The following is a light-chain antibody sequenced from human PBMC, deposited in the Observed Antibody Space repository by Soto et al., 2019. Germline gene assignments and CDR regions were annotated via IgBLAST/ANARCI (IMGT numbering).Light chain of an antibody. V-gene: IGKV1-5*03. CDR2: QAS. CDR1: QSVSNW. Sequence: DIQMTQSPSTLSASVGDRVTITCRASQSVSNWLAWYQQKPGKAPKLLIYQASSLESGVPSRFTGSGSGTEFTLSISSLQPDDFATYYCQHYKSYPWTFGQGTKVDIK. J-gene: IGKJ1*01. CDR3: QHYKSYPWT.